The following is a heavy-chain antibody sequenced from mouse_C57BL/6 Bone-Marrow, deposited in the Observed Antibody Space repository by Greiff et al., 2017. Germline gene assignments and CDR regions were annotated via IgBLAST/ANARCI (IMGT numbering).Heavy chain of an antibody. D-gene: IGHD3-1*01. CDR3: ARSGSTTGFAY. Sequence: VKLQQPGAELVMPGASVKLSCKASGYTFTSYWMHWVKQRPGQGLEWIGEIDPSDSYTNYNQKFKGKSTLTVDKSSSTAYMQRSSLTSEDSAVYYCARSGSTTGFAYWGQGTLVTVSA. V-gene: IGHV1-69*01. J-gene: IGHJ3*01. CDR2: IDPSDSYT. CDR1: GYTFTSYW.